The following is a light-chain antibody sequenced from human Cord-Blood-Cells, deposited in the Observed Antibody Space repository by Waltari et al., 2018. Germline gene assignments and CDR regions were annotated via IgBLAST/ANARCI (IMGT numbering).Light chain of an antibody. Sequence: ILLTPPPAPRSLSPGESATPSCRASQSVSSYLAWYQQKPGQAPRLLIYDASNRATGIPARFSGSGSGTDFTLTISSLEPEDFAVYYCQQRSNWPLTFGGGTKVEIK. J-gene: IGKJ4*01. CDR3: QQRSNWPLT. CDR2: DAS. V-gene: IGKV3-11*01. CDR1: QSVSSY.